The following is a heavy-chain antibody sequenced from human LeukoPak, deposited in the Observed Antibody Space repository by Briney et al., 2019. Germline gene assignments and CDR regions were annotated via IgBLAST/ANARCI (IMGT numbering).Heavy chain of an antibody. Sequence: GSLRLSCAASGFGFSNYDMHWVRQAPGKGLEWVAIIWLDGSATYYGDSVKGRFTISRDNFKNILYLQMNDLRVEDTAVYYCARDLNREDFDYWGQGTLVAVSS. J-gene: IGHJ4*02. V-gene: IGHV3-33*01. D-gene: IGHD1-14*01. CDR2: IWLDGSAT. CDR1: GFGFSNYD. CDR3: ARDLNREDFDY.